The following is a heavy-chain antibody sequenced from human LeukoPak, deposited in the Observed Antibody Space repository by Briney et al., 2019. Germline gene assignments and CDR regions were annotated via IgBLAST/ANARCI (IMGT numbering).Heavy chain of an antibody. D-gene: IGHD1-26*01. CDR2: IDSSGGYM. CDR3: AKDPSIVAATPSGR. V-gene: IGHV3-21*06. Sequence: GGSLRLSCEASGFTFNTYSMNWARQAPGKGLEWVSSIDSSGGYMFYADSVKGRFIISRDNAKDSLYLQMNSLRVEDTAVYFCAKDPSIVAATPSGRGGQGTLVTVSS. CDR1: GFTFNTYS. J-gene: IGHJ4*02.